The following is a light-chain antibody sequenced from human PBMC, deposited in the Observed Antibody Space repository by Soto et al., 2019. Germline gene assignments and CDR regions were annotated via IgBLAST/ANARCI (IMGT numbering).Light chain of an antibody. CDR3: QHRSNPIT. CDR1: QSISTC. CDR2: AAS. Sequence: DIQMTQSPSSLSASVGDRVTITCRASQSISTCLTWYQQKPGKAPELLIYAASTLQSGVLSRFSGSGSGTDFTLTISSLEPEDFAVYYCQHRSNPITFCQGTRLEIK. J-gene: IGKJ5*01. V-gene: IGKV1-39*01.